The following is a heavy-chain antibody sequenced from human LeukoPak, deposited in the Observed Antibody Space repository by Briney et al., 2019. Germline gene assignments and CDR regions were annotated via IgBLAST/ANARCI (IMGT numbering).Heavy chain of an antibody. CDR3: ARHPKSGYTGYESGY. V-gene: IGHV5-51*01. J-gene: IGHJ4*02. CDR2: IYPADSTA. CDR1: GYSFTTYW. Sequence: GESLKISCKASGYSFTTYWIGWVRQVPGKGLEWVGIIYPADSTAKYSPSFQGQVTISVDKSISTAYLQWSRLEASDTAVFYCARHPKSGYTGYESGYWGQGTLVTVSS. D-gene: IGHD5-12*01.